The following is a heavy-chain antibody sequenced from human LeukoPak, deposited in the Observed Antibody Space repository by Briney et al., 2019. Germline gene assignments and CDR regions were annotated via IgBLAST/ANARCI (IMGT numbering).Heavy chain of an antibody. Sequence: GGSLRLSCAASGFTFSSYVMNWVRQAPGKGLEWASAISGSGVSTSYADSVKGRFTISRDNSKNTLYLHMNSLRAEDTAIYFCAKDPANQLLYPAHFSHWGQGTLVTVSS. J-gene: IGHJ1*01. CDR2: ISGSGVST. CDR3: AKDPANQLLYPAHFSH. D-gene: IGHD2-2*01. CDR1: GFTFSSYV. V-gene: IGHV3-23*01.